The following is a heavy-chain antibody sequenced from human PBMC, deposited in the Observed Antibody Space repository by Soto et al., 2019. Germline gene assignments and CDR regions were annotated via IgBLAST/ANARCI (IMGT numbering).Heavy chain of an antibody. V-gene: IGHV4-34*01. J-gene: IGHJ6*02. CDR3: ARHGRNNVGAKTGLYYYYGMDV. D-gene: IGHD1-26*01. CDR1: GGSFSGYY. CDR2: INHSGST. Sequence: SETLSLTCAVYGGSFSGYYWSWIRQPPGKGLEWIGEINHSGSTNYNPSLKSRVTISVDTSKNQFSLKLSSVTAADTAMYYCARHGRNNVGAKTGLYYYYGMDVWGQGTTVTVSS.